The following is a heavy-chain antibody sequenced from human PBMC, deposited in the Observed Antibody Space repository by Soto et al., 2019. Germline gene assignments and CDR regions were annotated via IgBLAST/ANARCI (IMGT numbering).Heavy chain of an antibody. D-gene: IGHD5-18*01. J-gene: IGHJ3*02. CDR1: GFTFGDYA. Sequence: GSLRLSCTASGFTFGDYAMSWVRQAPGKGLEWVGFIRSNAYGGTTEYAASVKGRFTISRDDSKSIAYLQMNSLKTEDTAVYYCTRLRGYSYGHYAFDIWGQGTMVTVSS. CDR3: TRLRGYSYGHYAFDI. CDR2: IRSNAYGGTT. V-gene: IGHV3-49*04.